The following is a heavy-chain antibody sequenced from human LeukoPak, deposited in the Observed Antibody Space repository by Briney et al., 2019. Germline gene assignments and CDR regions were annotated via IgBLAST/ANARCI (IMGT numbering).Heavy chain of an antibody. J-gene: IGHJ1*01. CDR1: GFTFSSYW. CDR2: ISSSSSTI. D-gene: IGHD6-19*01. V-gene: IGHV3-48*01. Sequence: GGSLRLSCAASGFTFSSYWMSWVRQAPGKGLEWVSYISSSSSTIYYADSVKGRFTISRDNAKNSLYLQMNSLRAEDTAVYYCAGPHLNIYSSGWYPEHWGQGTLVTVSS. CDR3: AGPHLNIYSSGWYPEH.